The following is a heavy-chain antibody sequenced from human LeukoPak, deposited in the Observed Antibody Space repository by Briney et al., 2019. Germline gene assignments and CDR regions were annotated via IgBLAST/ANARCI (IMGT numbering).Heavy chain of an antibody. CDR3: AALRIMITFGGVIVPDD. CDR2: INHSGST. V-gene: IGHV4-34*01. D-gene: IGHD3-16*02. Sequence: KASETLSLTCAVYGGSFSGYYWSWIRQPPGKGLEWIGEINHSGSTNYNPPLKSRVTISVDTSKNQFSLKLSSVTAADTAVYYRAALRIMITFGGVIVPDDWGQGTLVTVSS. J-gene: IGHJ4*02. CDR1: GGSFSGYY.